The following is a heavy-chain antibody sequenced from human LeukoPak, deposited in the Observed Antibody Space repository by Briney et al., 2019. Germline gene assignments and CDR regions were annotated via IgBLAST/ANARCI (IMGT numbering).Heavy chain of an antibody. V-gene: IGHV4-59*08. CDR2: IYYSGST. Sequence: SETLSLTCTVSGGSISSYYWSWIRQPPGKGLKWIGYIYYSGSTNYNPSLKSRVTISVDTSKNQSSLKLSSVTAADTAVYYCARQVAGSFNFDYWGQGTLVTVSS. CDR3: ARQVAGSFNFDY. CDR1: GGSISSYY. J-gene: IGHJ4*02. D-gene: IGHD6-19*01.